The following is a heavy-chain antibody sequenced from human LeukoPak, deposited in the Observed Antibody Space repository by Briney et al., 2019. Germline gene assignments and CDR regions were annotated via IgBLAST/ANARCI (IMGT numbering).Heavy chain of an antibody. CDR2: TYYRSQWLQ. V-gene: IGHV6-1*01. Sequence: SQTLSLTCDISGDSVSIDNVASNWIRQSPSRCLEWLGRTYYRSQWLQQYAVSVKGRVTINPDTSKNQISLQLNSVTPDETAIYYCARWLHGTGGLDYWGQGTLVTVSS. D-gene: IGHD3-16*01. J-gene: IGHJ4*02. CDR3: ARWLHGTGGLDY. CDR1: GDSVSIDNVA.